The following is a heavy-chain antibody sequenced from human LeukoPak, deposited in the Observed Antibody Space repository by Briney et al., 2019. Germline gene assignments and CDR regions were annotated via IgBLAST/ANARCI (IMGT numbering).Heavy chain of an antibody. CDR3: ARVNYRSGSHSSWFDP. CDR1: GGSISGYY. V-gene: IGHV4-59*08. Sequence: PSETLSLTCTVSGGSISGYYWSWIREPPGKGLEWIGYISDSGSPHYNPSLKSRVTISVDTSKNQFSLKLPSVTAADTAVYYCARVNYRSGSHSSWFDPWGQGTLVTVSS. CDR2: ISDSGSP. J-gene: IGHJ5*02. D-gene: IGHD3-10*01.